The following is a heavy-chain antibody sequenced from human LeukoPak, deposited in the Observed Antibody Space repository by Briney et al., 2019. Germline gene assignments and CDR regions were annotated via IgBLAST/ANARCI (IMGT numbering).Heavy chain of an antibody. CDR1: GVSIESYF. D-gene: IGHD4-23*01. CDR2: IYYTGST. Sequence: SETLSLTCTVSGVSIESYFWSWIRRTPGEGLEWIGYIYYTGSTKYNPSLQSRVTISLDTSKNQFSLKLSSVTAADTAVYYCACLTTVVTPHYFDYWGQGNMVTVSS. CDR3: ACLTTVVTPHYFDY. V-gene: IGHV4-59*08. J-gene: IGHJ4*02.